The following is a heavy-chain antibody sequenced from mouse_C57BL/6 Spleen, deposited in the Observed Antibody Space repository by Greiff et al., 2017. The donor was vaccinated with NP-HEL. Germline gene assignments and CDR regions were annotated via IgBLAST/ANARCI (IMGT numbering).Heavy chain of an antibody. D-gene: IGHD1-1*02. CDR3: AGCGGYRAMDY. CDR1: GYAFSSYW. V-gene: IGHV1-80*01. CDR2: IYPGDGDT. J-gene: IGHJ4*01. Sequence: QAQLQQSGAELVKPGASVKISCKASGYAFSSYWMNWVKQRPGKGLEWIGQIYPGDGDTNYNGKFKGKATLTADKSSSTAYMQLSSLTSEDSAVYFCAGCGGYRAMDYWGQGTSVTVSS.